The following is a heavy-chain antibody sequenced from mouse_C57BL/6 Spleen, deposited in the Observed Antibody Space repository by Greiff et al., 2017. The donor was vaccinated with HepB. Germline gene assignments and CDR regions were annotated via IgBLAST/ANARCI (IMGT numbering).Heavy chain of an antibody. CDR1: GFTFSSYA. V-gene: IGHV5-4*01. D-gene: IGHD2-3*01. Sequence: EVKLVESGGGLVKPGGSLKLSCAASGFTFSSYAMSWVRQTPEKRLEWVATISDGGSYTYYPDNVKGRFTISRDNAKNNLYLQMSHLKSEDTAMYYCARDHGYFFYYAMDYWGQGTSVTVSS. J-gene: IGHJ4*01. CDR3: ARDHGYFFYYAMDY. CDR2: ISDGGSYT.